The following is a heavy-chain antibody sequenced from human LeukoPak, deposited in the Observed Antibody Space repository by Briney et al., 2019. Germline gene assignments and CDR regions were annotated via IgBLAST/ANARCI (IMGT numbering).Heavy chain of an antibody. J-gene: IGHJ5*02. CDR1: GGSISSSSYY. CDR2: IYYSGST. V-gene: IGHV4-61*01. CDR3: ARGNIRFLMSWFDP. Sequence: TSETLSLTCTVSGGSISSSSYYWSWIRQPPGKGLEWIGYIYYSGSTNYNPSLKSRVTISVDTSKNQFSLKLSSVTAADTAVYYYARGNIRFLMSWFDPWGQGTLVTVSS. D-gene: IGHD3-3*01.